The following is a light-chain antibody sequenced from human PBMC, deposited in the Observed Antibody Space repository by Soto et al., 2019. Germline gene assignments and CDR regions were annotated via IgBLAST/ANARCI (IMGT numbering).Light chain of an antibody. CDR2: AAS. CDR3: QQLNSYPS. J-gene: IGKJ5*01. CDR1: QGISSY. V-gene: IGKV1-9*01. Sequence: IQLTQSPSSLSASVGDRVTITCRASQGISSYLAWYQQKPGKAPKLLIYAASTLQSGVPSRFSGSGSGTDFTLTISSLKPEDFATYYCQQLNSYPSVGQGTRVEIK.